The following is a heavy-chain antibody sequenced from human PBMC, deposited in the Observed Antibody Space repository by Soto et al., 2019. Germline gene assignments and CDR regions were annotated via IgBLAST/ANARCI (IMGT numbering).Heavy chain of an antibody. V-gene: IGHV2-5*02. D-gene: IGHD6-13*01. CDR3: AHSHAQQHLVSEWFYP. J-gene: IGHJ5*02. CDR1: GFSLSTPGVG. CDR2: IYWDDGK. Sequence: QITLKESGPPLVKPTQTLTLTCTFSGFSLSTPGVGVGWIRQPPGKALEWLALIYWDDGKRYSPSLRSRLSITRDHSNNQVILTMANMDPVDPATYYCAHSHAQQHLVSEWFYPWGQGTLVTVSS.